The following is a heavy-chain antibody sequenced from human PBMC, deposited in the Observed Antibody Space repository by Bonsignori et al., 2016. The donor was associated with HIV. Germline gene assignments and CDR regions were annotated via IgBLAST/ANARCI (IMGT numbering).Heavy chain of an antibody. Sequence: WIRQPPGKGLEWLGRSKNRDAGFTTEYAASVRGRFTISRDDSTTSLYLHIHSLKTEDTAVYYCVSHLFGEPYWGQGTLVTVSS. V-gene: IGHV3-72*01. CDR2: SKNRDAGFTT. D-gene: IGHD3-16*01. J-gene: IGHJ4*02. CDR3: VSHLFGEPY.